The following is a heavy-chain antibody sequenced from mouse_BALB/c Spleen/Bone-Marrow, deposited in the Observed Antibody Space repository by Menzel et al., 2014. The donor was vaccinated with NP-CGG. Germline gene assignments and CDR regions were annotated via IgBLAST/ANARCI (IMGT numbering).Heavy chain of an antibody. Sequence: VKLMESGAGLVKPGASVKLSCKASGYTFTEYIIHWVKQRSGQGLEWIGWFYPGSGRIKYNEKFKDKATLTADKSSSTVYMELSRLTSEDSAVYFCARHEGGGYFDYWGQGTTLTVSS. J-gene: IGHJ2*01. CDR3: ARHEGGGYFDY. V-gene: IGHV1-62-2*01. CDR1: GYTFTEYI. CDR2: FYPGSGRI. D-gene: IGHD1-1*02.